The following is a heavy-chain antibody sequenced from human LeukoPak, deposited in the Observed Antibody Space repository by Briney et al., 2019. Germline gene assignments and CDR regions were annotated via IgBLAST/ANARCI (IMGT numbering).Heavy chain of an antibody. CDR2: IYYSGST. CDR3: ARRDTAMVITRYAFDI. J-gene: IGHJ3*02. CDR1: GGSISSSSYY. Sequence: SETLSLTCTVSGGSISSSSYYWGWIRQPPGKGLEWIGRIYYSGSTYYNPSLTSRVTISVDTSKNQFSLKLSSVTAADTAVYYCARRDTAMVITRYAFDIWGQGTMVTVSS. D-gene: IGHD5-18*01. V-gene: IGHV4-39*01.